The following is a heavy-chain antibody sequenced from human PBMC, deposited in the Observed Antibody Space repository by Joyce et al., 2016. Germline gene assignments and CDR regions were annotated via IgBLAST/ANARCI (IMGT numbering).Heavy chain of an antibody. CDR1: GGSVTTTNYF. V-gene: IGHV4-39*01. CDR3: VRHVTSSTRKRWFDP. CDR2: ISYSGSI. D-gene: IGHD6-6*01. J-gene: IGHJ5*02. Sequence: QLQLQESGPGLVKPPGTLSLTCSVSGGSVTTTNYFGGWIRQPPGKRLEWIATISYSGSIYYNPSLESRVSMLLDKSKNEVSLTLVSVTAADTAMYYCVRHVTSSTRKRWFDPWGQGLLVTVSS.